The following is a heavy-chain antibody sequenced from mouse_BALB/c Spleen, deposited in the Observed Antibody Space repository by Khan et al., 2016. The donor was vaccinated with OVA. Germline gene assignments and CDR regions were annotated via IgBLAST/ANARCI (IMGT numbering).Heavy chain of an antibody. Sequence: QEQLQQSGAELMKPGASVKISCKATGYTFSSYWIEWVKQRPGHGLEWIGEILPGSSSTNYNEKFKGKATFTADTSSNTAYMQLSSLTSEDSAVYCCARYGTHCYFDVWGAGTTVTVSS. V-gene: IGHV1-9*01. J-gene: IGHJ1*01. CDR3: ARYGTHCYFDV. CDR1: GYTFSSYW. CDR2: ILPGSSST. D-gene: IGHD2-1*01.